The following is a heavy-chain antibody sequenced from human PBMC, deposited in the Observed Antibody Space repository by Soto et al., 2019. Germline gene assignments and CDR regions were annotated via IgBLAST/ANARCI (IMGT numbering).Heavy chain of an antibody. J-gene: IGHJ6*02. Sequence: EVQLLESGGGLVQPGGSLRLSCAASGFTFSSYAMSWGRQAPGKRLEWVSAISGSGGSTYYADSVTGRFTISRDNSKNTLYLQMNSLSADDTDVYYCAKVVYSNYGMDVWGQGTTVTVSS. D-gene: IGHD4-4*01. CDR3: AKVVYSNYGMDV. CDR2: ISGSGGST. V-gene: IGHV3-23*01. CDR1: GFTFSSYA.